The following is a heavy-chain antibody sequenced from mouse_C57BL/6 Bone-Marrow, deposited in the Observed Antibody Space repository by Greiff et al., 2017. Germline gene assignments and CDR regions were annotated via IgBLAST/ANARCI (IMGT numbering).Heavy chain of an antibody. CDR1: GFSLSTSGMG. CDR3: ARRGGITTVVDWYFDV. J-gene: IGHJ1*03. Sequence: VTLKECGPGILQSSQTLSLTCSFSGFSLSTSGMGVSWIRQPSGKGLEWLAHIYWDDDKRYNPSLKSRLTISKDTSRNQVFLKITSVDTADTATYYCARRGGITTVVDWYFDVWGTGTTVTVSS. CDR2: IYWDDDK. D-gene: IGHD1-1*01. V-gene: IGHV8-12*01.